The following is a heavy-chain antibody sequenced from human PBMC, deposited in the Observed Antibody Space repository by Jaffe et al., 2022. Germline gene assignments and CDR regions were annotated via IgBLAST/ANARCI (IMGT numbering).Heavy chain of an antibody. J-gene: IGHJ4*02. Sequence: EVQLVESGGVVVQPGGSLRLSCAASGFTFDDYAMHWVRQAPGKGLEWVSLISWDGGSTYYADSVKGRFTISRDNSKNSLYLQMNSLRAEDTALYYCAKDIGSGGTMVRGVIAGSHGHLDYWGQGTLVTVSS. D-gene: IGHD3-10*01. CDR1: GFTFDDYA. CDR2: ISWDGGST. V-gene: IGHV3-43D*04. CDR3: AKDIGSGGTMVRGVIAGSHGHLDY.